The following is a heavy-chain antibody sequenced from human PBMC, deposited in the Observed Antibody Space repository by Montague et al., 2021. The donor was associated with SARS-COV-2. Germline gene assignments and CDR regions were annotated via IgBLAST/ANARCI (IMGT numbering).Heavy chain of an antibody. CDR1: GFTYSSYW. CDR3: ARVPGSSWYFDY. V-gene: IGHV3-7*01. D-gene: IGHD6-13*01. Sequence: SLRLSCAASGFTYSSYWMSWVRQAPGKGLEWVANIKQDGSEKYYVDSVKGRFTISRDNAKNSLYLQMNSLRAEDTAVYYCARVPGSSWYFDYWGQGTLVTVSS. J-gene: IGHJ4*02. CDR2: IKQDGSEK.